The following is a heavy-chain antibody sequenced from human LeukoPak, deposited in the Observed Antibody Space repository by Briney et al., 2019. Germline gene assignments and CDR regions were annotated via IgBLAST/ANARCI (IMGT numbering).Heavy chain of an antibody. CDR2: INHSGST. J-gene: IGHJ5*02. V-gene: IGHV4-34*01. CDR3: ARAQLYDFWSGYYRGIDP. Sequence: SETLSLTCAVYGGSFSGYYWSWIRQPPGKGLEWIGEINHSGSTNYNPSLKRRVTISVDTSKNKFSLQLSSVTAADTDVYYCARAQLYDFWSGYYRGIDPWGQGTLVTVSS. D-gene: IGHD3-3*01. CDR1: GGSFSGYY.